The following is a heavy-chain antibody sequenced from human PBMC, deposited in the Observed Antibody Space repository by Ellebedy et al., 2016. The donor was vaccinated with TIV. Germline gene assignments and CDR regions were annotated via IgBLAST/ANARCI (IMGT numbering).Heavy chain of an antibody. CDR3: ARDPYGDHLFDS. D-gene: IGHD4-17*01. V-gene: IGHV4-59*01. J-gene: IGHJ4*02. CDR1: GGSISNYF. CDR2: ISYSGST. Sequence: MPSETLSLTCTVSGGSISNYFWNWIRQPPGKGLEWIGYISYSGSTNYNPSLKSRVTISVDTSKNQFSLKLNSVTAADTAVYYCARDPYGDHLFDSWGQGTLVTVSS.